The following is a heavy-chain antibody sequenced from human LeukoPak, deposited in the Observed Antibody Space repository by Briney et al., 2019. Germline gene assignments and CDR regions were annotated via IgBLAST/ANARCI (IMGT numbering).Heavy chain of an antibody. CDR2: IRDDGSKK. Sequence: GGSLRLSCAASGFTFSTYGMHWVRQAPGKGLEWVALIRDDGSKKYYADSVKGRFTISRDNSKNTLYLQMNSLRAEDTAVYYCAKERDDFWSGSVYWGQGTLVTVSS. CDR3: AKERDDFWSGSVY. V-gene: IGHV3-30*02. D-gene: IGHD3-3*01. CDR1: GFTFSTYG. J-gene: IGHJ4*02.